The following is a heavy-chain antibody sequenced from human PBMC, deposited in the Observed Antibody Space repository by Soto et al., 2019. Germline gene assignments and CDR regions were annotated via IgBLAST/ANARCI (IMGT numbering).Heavy chain of an antibody. CDR2: ISAYNGNT. CDR1: GYTFTSYG. Sequence: QVQLVQSGAEVKKPGASVKVSCKASGYTFTSYGITWVRQAPGQGLEWMGWISAYNGNTNYVQKLQGRVTMTTDTSTSTAYMELRRLRSDDTAVYYCARGGMVRGVIPYYCYNMDVWGQGTTVTVSS. V-gene: IGHV1-18*01. J-gene: IGHJ6*02. D-gene: IGHD3-10*01. CDR3: ARGGMVRGVIPYYCYNMDV.